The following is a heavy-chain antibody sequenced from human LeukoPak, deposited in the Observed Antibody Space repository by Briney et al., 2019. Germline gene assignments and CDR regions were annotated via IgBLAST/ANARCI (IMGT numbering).Heavy chain of an antibody. CDR3: ARDLDFWSGYFYY. Sequence: GGSLRLSCAASGFTFSSYAMSWVRQAPGKGLEWVSAISGSGGSTYYADSVKGRFTISRDNSKNTLYLQMNSLRAEDTAVYYCARDLDFWSGYFYYWGQGTLVTVSS. J-gene: IGHJ4*02. D-gene: IGHD3-3*01. V-gene: IGHV3-23*01. CDR1: GFTFSSYA. CDR2: ISGSGGST.